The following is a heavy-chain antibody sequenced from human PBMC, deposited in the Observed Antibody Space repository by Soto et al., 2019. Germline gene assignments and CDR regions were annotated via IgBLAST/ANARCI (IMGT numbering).Heavy chain of an antibody. J-gene: IGHJ4*02. CDR2: IDWDDDK. CDR1: GVSLSTSGMC. Sequence: GVTLAHPTQTRTLTCTFSGVSLSTSGMCVTWIRQPPGKALEWLALIDWDDDKYYSTSLKTRLTISKDTSKNQVVLTMTNMDPVDTATYYCARIDSSGYYRYDYWGQGTLVTV. V-gene: IGHV2-70*01. CDR3: ARIDSSGYYRYDY. D-gene: IGHD3-22*01.